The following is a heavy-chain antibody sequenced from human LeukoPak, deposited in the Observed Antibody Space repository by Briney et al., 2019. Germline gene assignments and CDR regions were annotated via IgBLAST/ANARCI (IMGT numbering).Heavy chain of an antibody. CDR1: GYTFTSYG. CDR2: ISAYNGNT. J-gene: IGHJ6*03. CDR3: ARARHRDIVVVVDAPPPYYYYYMDV. D-gene: IGHD2-15*01. Sequence: GASVKVSCKASGYTFTSYGISWVRQAPGQGLEWMGWISAYNGNTNYAQKFQGRVTITADESTSTAYMELSSLRSEDTAVYYWARARHRDIVVVVDAPPPYYYYYMDVWGKGTTVTISS. V-gene: IGHV1-18*01.